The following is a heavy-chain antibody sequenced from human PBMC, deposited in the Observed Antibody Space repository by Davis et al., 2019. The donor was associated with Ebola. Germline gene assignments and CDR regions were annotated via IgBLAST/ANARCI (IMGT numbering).Heavy chain of an antibody. V-gene: IGHV3-7*03. CDR2: IKQDGSEK. J-gene: IGHJ4*02. CDR3: AREGELWITFPDY. CDR1: SGSFSGYY. D-gene: IGHD3-16*01. Sequence: ETLSLTCAVYSGSFSGYYWSWIRQAPGKGLEWVANIKQDGSEKYYVDSVKGRFTISRDNAKNSLYLEMNSLRAEDTAVYYCAREGELWITFPDYWGQGTLVTVSS.